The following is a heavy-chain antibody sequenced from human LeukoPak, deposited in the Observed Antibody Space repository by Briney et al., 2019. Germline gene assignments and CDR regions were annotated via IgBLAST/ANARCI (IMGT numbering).Heavy chain of an antibody. CDR2: MYSGGST. J-gene: IGHJ3*02. CDR3: ARKYYYDSSGSDAFDI. V-gene: IGHV3-53*01. CDR1: GFTVSSNY. D-gene: IGHD3-22*01. Sequence: PGGSLRLSCAASGFTVSSNYMSWVRQAPGKGLEWVSVMYSGGSTYYDDSVQGRLTISRDSSKDTLYLQMNSLRAEDTAVYYCARKYYYDSSGSDAFDIWGQGTMVTVSS.